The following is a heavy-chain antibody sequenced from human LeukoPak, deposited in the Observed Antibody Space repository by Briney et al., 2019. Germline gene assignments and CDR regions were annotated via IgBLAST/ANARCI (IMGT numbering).Heavy chain of an antibody. CDR2: INPNSGGT. CDR1: GYTFTCYY. J-gene: IGHJ4*02. Sequence: ASVKVSCKASGYTFTCYYMHWVRQAPGQGLEWMGWINPNSGGTNYAQKFQGRVTMTRDTSISTAYVELSRLRSDDTAVYYCARGLYHYDNSGYYYFFDYWGQGTLVTVSS. CDR3: ARGLYHYDNSGYYYFFDY. D-gene: IGHD3-22*01. V-gene: IGHV1-2*02.